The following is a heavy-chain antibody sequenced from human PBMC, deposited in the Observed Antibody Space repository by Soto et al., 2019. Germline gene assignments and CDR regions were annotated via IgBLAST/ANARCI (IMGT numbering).Heavy chain of an antibody. CDR1: GFTFRNYA. V-gene: IGHV3-30-3*01. J-gene: IGHJ4*02. D-gene: IGHD6-25*01. CDR2: IENDGSNQ. Sequence: QVQLVESGGGVVQPGRSLRLSCAASGFTFRNYAMHWVCQAPGKGLEWVAVIENDGSNQYYADSVTGRFSISRDNSKNTVSLQMNSLRPEDAALYYCARAVAGRVSSAWTWLDSWGQGTLVTVSS. CDR3: ARAVAGRVSSAWTWLDS.